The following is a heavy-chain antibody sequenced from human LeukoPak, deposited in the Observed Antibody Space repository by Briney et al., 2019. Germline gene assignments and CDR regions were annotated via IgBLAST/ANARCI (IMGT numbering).Heavy chain of an antibody. D-gene: IGHD6-6*01. CDR3: ARRSRVNWFDP. Sequence: ASVKVSCKASGYTFTGYYMHWVRQAPGQGLEWMGWINPNSGGTNYAQKFQGRVTMTRDTSISTACMELSSLRSEDTAVYYCARRSRVNWFDPWGQGTLVTVSS. J-gene: IGHJ5*02. CDR1: GYTFTGYY. CDR2: INPNSGGT. V-gene: IGHV1-2*02.